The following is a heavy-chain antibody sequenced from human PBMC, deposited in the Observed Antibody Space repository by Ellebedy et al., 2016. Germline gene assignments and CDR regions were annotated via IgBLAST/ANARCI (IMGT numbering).Heavy chain of an antibody. V-gene: IGHV4-59*08. J-gene: IGHJ5*02. CDR2: IHSSGST. Sequence: SETLSLTCTVSGDSISGFYWSWIRRPPGKGLEWIGYIHSSGSTNYNPSLESRVTLSMDTSKNQFSLKLSSVTAADTAVYYCARHSSGSGFDPWGQGTLVTVSS. CDR3: ARHSSGSGFDP. D-gene: IGHD3-22*01. CDR1: GDSISGFY.